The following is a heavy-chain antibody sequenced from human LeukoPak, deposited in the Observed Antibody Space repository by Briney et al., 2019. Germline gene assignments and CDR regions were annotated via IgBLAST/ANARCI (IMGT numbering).Heavy chain of an antibody. CDR2: ITTNTGNP. V-gene: IGHV7-4-1*02. Sequence: ASVKVSCKASGYAFTSHSINWLRQAPGQGLEWMGWITTNTGNPTYAQGFTGRFVFSLDTSVSTAYLQISSLKAEDTAVYYCARDASTIRFDYWGQGTLVTVSS. CDR1: GYAFTSHS. D-gene: IGHD5-24*01. J-gene: IGHJ4*02. CDR3: ARDASTIRFDY.